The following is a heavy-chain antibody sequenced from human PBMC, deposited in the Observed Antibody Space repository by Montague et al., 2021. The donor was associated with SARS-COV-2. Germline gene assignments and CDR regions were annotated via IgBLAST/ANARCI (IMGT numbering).Heavy chain of an antibody. CDR1: GFTFSSHW. J-gene: IGHJ6*02. D-gene: IGHD1-26*01. CDR2: IKQDGSEK. Sequence: SLRLSCAASGFTFSSHWMSWVRQAPGKGLEWVANIKQDGSEKYYVDSVKGRFTISRDNAKNSLYLQMNSLRAEDTAVYYCTRDLRWENTDYYYGMDVWGQGTTVTVSS. CDR3: TRDLRWENTDYYYGMDV. V-gene: IGHV3-7*03.